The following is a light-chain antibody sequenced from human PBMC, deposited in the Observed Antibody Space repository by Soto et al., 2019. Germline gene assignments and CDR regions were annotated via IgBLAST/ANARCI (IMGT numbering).Light chain of an antibody. CDR1: QIARHTDGRTY. CDR3: MQNIDLPPT. Sequence: DIVMTQTPLSLCVTPGQAATISCKSSQIARHTDGRTYLYWYRQKPGQPPHLLIYEVSNRFSGVPERFSGSVSGTDVALNISRVEADDVGIYYCMQNIDLPPTFGQGTKLEI. J-gene: IGKJ2*01. V-gene: IGKV2D-29*01. CDR2: EVS.